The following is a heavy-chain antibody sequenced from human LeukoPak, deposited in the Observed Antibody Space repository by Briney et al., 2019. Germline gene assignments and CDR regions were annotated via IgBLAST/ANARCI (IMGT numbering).Heavy chain of an antibody. J-gene: IGHJ6*02. CDR2: ISGSGGNT. V-gene: IGHV3-23*01. CDR3: ARGGILYGMDV. Sequence: GGSLRLSCAASRFTFSGYSMTWVRQAPGKGLEWVSAISGSGGNTYYADSVKGRFTISRDNSKNTLYLQMNSLRAEDTAAYYCARGGILYGMDVWGQGTTVTVSS. CDR1: RFTFSGYS. D-gene: IGHD6-13*01.